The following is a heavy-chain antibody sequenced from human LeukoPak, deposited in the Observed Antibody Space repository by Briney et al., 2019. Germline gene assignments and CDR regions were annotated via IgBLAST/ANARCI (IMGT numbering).Heavy chain of an antibody. Sequence: GASVKLSCKASGYTFTAYYMHWVRQAPGQGLEWMGCINANSGGTNYAQNFQGRVTMTRDTSISTVYMDLTRLISDDTAVYYCARVRDGYSYGTNWFDPWGQGTLVTVSS. J-gene: IGHJ5*02. CDR2: INANSGGT. D-gene: IGHD5-18*01. V-gene: IGHV1-2*02. CDR3: ARVRDGYSYGTNWFDP. CDR1: GYTFTAYY.